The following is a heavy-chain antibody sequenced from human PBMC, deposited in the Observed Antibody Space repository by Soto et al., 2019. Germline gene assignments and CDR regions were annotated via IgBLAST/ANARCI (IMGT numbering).Heavy chain of an antibody. CDR1: GGTFSSYA. J-gene: IGHJ5*02. CDR2: IIPIFGTA. V-gene: IGHV1-69*13. Sequence: ASVKVSCKASGGTFSSYAISWVRQAPGQGLEWMGGIIPIFGTANYAQKFQGRVTITADESTSTAYMELSSLRSEDTAVYYCARDEESITMISGGGNWFDPWGQGTLVTVSS. D-gene: IGHD3-22*01. CDR3: ARDEESITMISGGGNWFDP.